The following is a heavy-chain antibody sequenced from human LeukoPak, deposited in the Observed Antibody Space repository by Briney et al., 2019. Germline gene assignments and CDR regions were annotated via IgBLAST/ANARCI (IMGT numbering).Heavy chain of an antibody. CDR1: GGPISSGDYY. Sequence: SETLSLTCTVSGGPISSGDYYWTWIRQPAGKGLEWIGRIYTSGSTNYNPSLKSRVTISVDTSKNQFSLKLSSVTAADTAVYYCARGSSGREYYYYYYMDVWGKGTTVTVSS. D-gene: IGHD6-19*01. J-gene: IGHJ6*03. CDR3: ARGSSGREYYYYYYMDV. CDR2: IYTSGST. V-gene: IGHV4-61*02.